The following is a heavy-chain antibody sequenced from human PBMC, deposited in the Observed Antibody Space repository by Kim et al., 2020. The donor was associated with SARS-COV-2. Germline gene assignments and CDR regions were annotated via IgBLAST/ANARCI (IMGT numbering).Heavy chain of an antibody. CDR2: IRSKANSYAT. J-gene: IGHJ3*02. Sequence: GGSLRLSCAASGFTFSGSPLHWVRQASGKGLEWVGRIRSKANSYATGYAASVKGRFTISRDDSKNTAYLEMSGLKTEDTALYYCTRIPATTLAFWDAFDIWGQETMGTVSS. D-gene: IGHD1-1*01. V-gene: IGHV3-73*01. CDR3: TRIPATTLAFWDAFDI. CDR1: GFTFSGSP.